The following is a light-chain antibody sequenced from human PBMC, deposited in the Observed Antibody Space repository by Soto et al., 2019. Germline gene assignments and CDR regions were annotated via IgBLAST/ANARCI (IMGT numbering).Light chain of an antibody. CDR3: HQRSNWAPLA. Sequence: EIVLTQSPATRSLSPGERATLSCRASQSVNSYLAWYQHKPGQAPMLLIYGASNRATGIPARFSGSGSGTDFTVTISILEPEDFAVYYCHQRSNWAPLAVGQGTRLKIK. J-gene: IGKJ5*01. CDR2: GAS. CDR1: QSVNSY. V-gene: IGKV3-11*01.